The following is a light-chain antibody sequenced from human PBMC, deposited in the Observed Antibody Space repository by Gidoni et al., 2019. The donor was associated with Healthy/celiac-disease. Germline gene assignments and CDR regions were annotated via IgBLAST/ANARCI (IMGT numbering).Light chain of an antibody. CDR1: QSISSW. CDR2: KAS. Sequence: DIQMTQSPSTLSASIGDRVTITCRASQSISSWLAWYQQKPGKAPKLLSYKASSLESGVPSRFSGSVSGTEFTLTISSLQPDDFATYYCQQYNSYSRTFGPGTKVDIK. V-gene: IGKV1-5*03. CDR3: QQYNSYSRT. J-gene: IGKJ3*01.